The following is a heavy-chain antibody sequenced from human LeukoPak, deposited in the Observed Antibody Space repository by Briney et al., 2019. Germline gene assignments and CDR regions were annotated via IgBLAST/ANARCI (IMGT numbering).Heavy chain of an antibody. V-gene: IGHV3-66*02. CDR2: IYSDGST. CDR3: ARDQRSESYYPWGWFDP. J-gene: IGHJ5*02. Sequence: PGESLRLSCAASGFTFSSYMMTWVRQAPGKGLEWVSVIYSDGSTYYTDSVKGRFTISRDNSKNTLYLQMNSLRPEDTAVYYCARDQRSESYYPWGWFDPWGQGTLVTVSS. CDR1: GFTFSSYM. D-gene: IGHD1-26*01.